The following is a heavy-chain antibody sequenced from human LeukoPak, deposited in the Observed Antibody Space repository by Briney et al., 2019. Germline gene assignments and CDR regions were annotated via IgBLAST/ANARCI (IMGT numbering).Heavy chain of an antibody. D-gene: IGHD1-26*01. V-gene: IGHV3-30*18. CDR1: GFTFSTYW. J-gene: IGHJ4*02. Sequence: GGSLRLSCAASGFTFSTYWMSWVRQAPGKGLEWVAVISYDGSNKYYADSVKGRFTISRDNSKNTLYLQMNSLRAEDTAVYYCAKSEVGAIPFDYWGQGTLVTVSS. CDR2: ISYDGSNK. CDR3: AKSEVGAIPFDY.